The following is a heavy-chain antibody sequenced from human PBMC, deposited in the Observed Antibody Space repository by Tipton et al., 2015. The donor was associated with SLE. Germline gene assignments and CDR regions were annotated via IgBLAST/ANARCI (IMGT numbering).Heavy chain of an antibody. CDR2: FYHSGST. J-gene: IGHJ2*01. V-gene: IGHV4-38-2*02. Sequence: GLVKPSETLSLICNVSGHSISSGYYWGWIRQFPGKGLEWIGSFYHSGSTYYNPSLKSRVTISVDTSKNQFSLKLTSVTAADTAVYYCARQNSSTYYWYFDLWGRGTLVTVSS. CDR3: ARQNSSTYYWYFDL. CDR1: GHSISSGYY. D-gene: IGHD6-13*01.